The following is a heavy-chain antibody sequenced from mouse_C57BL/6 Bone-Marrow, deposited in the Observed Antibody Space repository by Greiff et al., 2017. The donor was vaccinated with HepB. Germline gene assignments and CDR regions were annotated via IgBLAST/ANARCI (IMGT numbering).Heavy chain of an antibody. CDR3: ARKLGDYFDY. CDR2: ISSGSSTI. CDR1: GFTFSDYG. V-gene: IGHV5-17*01. Sequence: DVHLVESGGGLVKPGGSLKLSCAASGFTFSDYGMHWVRQAPEKGLEWVAYISSGSSTIYYADTVKGRFTISRDNAKNTLFLQMTSLRSEDTAMYYCARKLGDYFDYWGQGTTLTVSS. D-gene: IGHD4-1*01. J-gene: IGHJ2*01.